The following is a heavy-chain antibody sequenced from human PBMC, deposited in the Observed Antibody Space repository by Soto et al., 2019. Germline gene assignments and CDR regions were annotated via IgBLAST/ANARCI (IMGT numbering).Heavy chain of an antibody. Sequence: PGGSLRFSCAASVFTFSSYAMSLVRQGPGKGLECVSAISNSGGNTFYADSVKGRFTISRDNSKNTLYLQMNRLRAEDTAVYYCAKRGMATIPFDIWGKGSRVTVSS. CDR1: VFTFSSYA. V-gene: IGHV3-23*01. J-gene: IGHJ3*02. CDR2: ISNSGGNT. D-gene: IGHD5-12*01. CDR3: AKRGMATIPFDI.